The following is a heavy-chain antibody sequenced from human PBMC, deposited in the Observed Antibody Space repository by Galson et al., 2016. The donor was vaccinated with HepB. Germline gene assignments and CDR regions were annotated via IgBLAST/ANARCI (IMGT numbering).Heavy chain of an antibody. CDR1: GASMTGHY. CDR3: ARGNGWYFP. Sequence: SETLSLTCAVSGASMTGHYWTWIRQPPGKRLEWIGYVFYTGESNYNSSLTTRVTMSVDTSKREVSLRLTSVTASDTAVYYCARGNGWYFPWGQGTLVTVSS. D-gene: IGHD6-19*01. J-gene: IGHJ5*02. V-gene: IGHV4-59*11. CDR2: VFYTGES.